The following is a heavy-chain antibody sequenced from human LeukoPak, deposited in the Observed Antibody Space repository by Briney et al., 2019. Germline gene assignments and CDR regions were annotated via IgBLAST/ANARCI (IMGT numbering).Heavy chain of an antibody. CDR1: GFTFTSYA. CDR3: AKRSAESSGYFDY. J-gene: IGHJ4*02. CDR2: ISRSGGIT. V-gene: IGHV3-23*01. D-gene: IGHD6-19*01. Sequence: GGSLRLSCAASGFTFTSYAMSWVRQAPGKGLEWVSTISRSGGITYYADSVKGRFTISRDNSKNTLYLQMNSLRAEDTGVYYCAKRSAESSGYFDYWGQGTLVTVSS.